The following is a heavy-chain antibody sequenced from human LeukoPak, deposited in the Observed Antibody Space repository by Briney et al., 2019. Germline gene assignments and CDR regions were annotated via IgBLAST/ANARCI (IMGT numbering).Heavy chain of an antibody. D-gene: IGHD1-26*01. V-gene: IGHV3-30*02. Sequence: GGSLRLSCAASGFTFSNYGMHWVRQAPGKGLEGVAFIRYEGSNKYYADSVKGRFTISRGNSKNTLYLQMNSLGVEGTAVYYCAKDQEVGATTIDYWGQGTLVTVSS. J-gene: IGHJ4*02. CDR3: AKDQEVGATTIDY. CDR1: GFTFSNYG. CDR2: IRYEGSNK.